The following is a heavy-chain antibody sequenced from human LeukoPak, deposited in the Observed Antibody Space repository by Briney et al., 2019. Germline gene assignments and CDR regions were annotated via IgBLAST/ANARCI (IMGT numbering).Heavy chain of an antibody. D-gene: IGHD4-11*01. CDR3: ANRGTTWYYFDY. J-gene: IGHJ4*02. CDR1: GFTFSSSA. CDR2: ISGSGGST. Sequence: GGSLRLSCAASGFTFSSSAMSWVRQAPGKGLEWVSGISGSGGSTNYADSVKGRSTISRDNSKNTLYLQMNSLRAEDTAVYYCANRGTTWYYFDYWGQGTLVTVSS. V-gene: IGHV3-23*01.